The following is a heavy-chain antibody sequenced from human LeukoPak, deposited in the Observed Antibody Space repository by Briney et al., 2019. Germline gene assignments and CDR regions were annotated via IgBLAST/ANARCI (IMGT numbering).Heavy chain of an antibody. J-gene: IGHJ3*02. Sequence: SSEILSLTCAVSVDSFSIHYWTWMRQPPGKGLEGIGYIDYIGSTNYHPSLKSRFTTSIDTSKKQFYLKLSSVTAAETAVYYCARDLVTVTKGFDIWGQGTMVSVSS. CDR1: VDSFSIHY. V-gene: IGHV4-59*11. D-gene: IGHD4-17*01. CDR3: ARDLVTVTKGFDI. CDR2: IDYIGST.